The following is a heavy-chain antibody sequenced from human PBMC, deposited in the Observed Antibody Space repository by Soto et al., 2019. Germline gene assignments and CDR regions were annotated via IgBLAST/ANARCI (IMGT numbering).Heavy chain of an antibody. CDR2: ISAYNGNT. D-gene: IGHD3-22*01. V-gene: IGHV1-18*04. Sequence: GASVKVSCKASGYTFTSYGISWVRQAPGQGLEWMGWISAYNGNTNYAQKLQGRVTMTTDTSTSTAYMELRSLRSDDTAVYYCARARGYYYDSSGSLTYFDYWGQGXLVTVYS. CDR1: GYTFTSYG. J-gene: IGHJ4*02. CDR3: ARARGYYYDSSGSLTYFDY.